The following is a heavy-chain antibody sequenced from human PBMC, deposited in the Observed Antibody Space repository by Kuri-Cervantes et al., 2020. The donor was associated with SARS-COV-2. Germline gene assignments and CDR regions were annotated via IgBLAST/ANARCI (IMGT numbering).Heavy chain of an antibody. V-gene: IGHV3-11*04. CDR2: ISSSGSTI. D-gene: IGHD6-13*01. Sequence: GESLKISCAASGFTFSDYYMSWIRQAPGKGLEWVSYISSSGSTIYYADSVKGRFTISRDNAKNSLYLQMNSLRAEDTAVYYCAVNGYSSSWYGYWGQGTLVTVSS. CDR3: AVNGYSSSWYGY. J-gene: IGHJ4*02. CDR1: GFTFSDYY.